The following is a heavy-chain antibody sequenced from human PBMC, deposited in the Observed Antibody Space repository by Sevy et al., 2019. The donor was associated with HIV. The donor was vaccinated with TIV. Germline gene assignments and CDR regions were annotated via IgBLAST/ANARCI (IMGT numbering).Heavy chain of an antibody. J-gene: IGHJ5*02. CDR1: GFTFSDYY. V-gene: IGHV3-11*06. Sequence: GGSLRLSCAASGFTFSDYYMSWIRQAPGKWLEWVSYISSSSSYTNYADSVKGRFTISRDNAKNSLYLQMNSLRAEDTAVYYCARVVAAAGNWFDPWGQGTLVTVSS. D-gene: IGHD6-13*01. CDR2: ISSSSSYT. CDR3: ARVVAAAGNWFDP.